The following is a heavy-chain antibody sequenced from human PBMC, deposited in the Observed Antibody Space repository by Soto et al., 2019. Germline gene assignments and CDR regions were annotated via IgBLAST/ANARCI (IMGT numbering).Heavy chain of an antibody. V-gene: IGHV3-48*02. CDR2: ISSSSSTI. D-gene: IGHD4-17*01. CDR3: AGDRRTMTTVTLFDY. J-gene: IGHJ4*02. Sequence: GGSLRLSCAAPGFTFSSYSMNWVRQAPGKGLEWVSYISSSSSTIYYADSVKGRFTISRDNAKNSLYLQMNSLRDEDTAVYYCAGDRRTMTTVTLFDYWGQGTLVTVSS. CDR1: GFTFSSYS.